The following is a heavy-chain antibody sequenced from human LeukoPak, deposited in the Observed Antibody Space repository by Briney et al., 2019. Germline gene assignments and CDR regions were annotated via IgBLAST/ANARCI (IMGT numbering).Heavy chain of an antibody. CDR1: GFTFTSSA. CDR2: IVVGSGNT. J-gene: IGHJ4*02. CDR3: AAMHDRYSNYVGGFDY. D-gene: IGHD4-11*01. V-gene: IGHV1-58*01. Sequence: GASVKVSCKASGFTFTSSAVQWVRQARGQRLEWIGWIVVGSGNTNYAQKFQERVTITRDMSTSTAYMELSSLRSEDTAVYYCAAMHDRYSNYVGGFDYWGQGTLVTVSS.